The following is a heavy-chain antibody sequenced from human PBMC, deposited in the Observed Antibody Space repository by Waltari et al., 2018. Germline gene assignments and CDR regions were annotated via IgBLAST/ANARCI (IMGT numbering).Heavy chain of an antibody. D-gene: IGHD6-13*01. CDR3: AKSRAAYSSSWRYFDL. CDR1: GFTFSSYA. J-gene: IGHJ2*01. Sequence: EVQLLESGGGLVQPGGSLRLSCAASGFTFSSYAMSWVRQAPGKGLEWVSAISGSGGSTYYADSVKGRFTISRDNSKNTLYLQMNSLRAEDTAVYYCAKSRAAYSSSWRYFDLWGRGTLVTVSS. V-gene: IGHV3-23*01. CDR2: ISGSGGST.